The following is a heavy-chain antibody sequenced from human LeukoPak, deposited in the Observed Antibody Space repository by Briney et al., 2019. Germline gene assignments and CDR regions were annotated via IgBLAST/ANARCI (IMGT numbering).Heavy chain of an antibody. Sequence: ASVKVSCKASGYTITSYGINWVRQATGQGLEWMGWMDPNSGNSEYAQKFQGRVTMTRNTSISTAYMELSGLRSEDTAIYYCARSLTVTTRPAGYWGQGTLVTVSS. D-gene: IGHD4-17*01. CDR2: MDPNSGNS. J-gene: IGHJ4*02. CDR3: ARSLTVTTRPAGY. V-gene: IGHV1-8*01. CDR1: GYTITSYG.